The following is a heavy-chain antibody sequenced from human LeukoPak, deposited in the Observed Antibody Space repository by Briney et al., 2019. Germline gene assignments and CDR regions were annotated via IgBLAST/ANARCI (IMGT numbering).Heavy chain of an antibody. CDR2: IIPIFGTA. D-gene: IGHD3-3*01. Sequence: ASVKVSCKASGGTFSSYAISWVRQAPGQGLEWMGGIIPIFGTANYAQKFQGRVTITTDESTSTAYMELSSLRSEATAVYYCARGDFWSGFIGFAAFDIWGQGTMVTVSS. V-gene: IGHV1-69*05. J-gene: IGHJ3*02. CDR3: ARGDFWSGFIGFAAFDI. CDR1: GGTFSSYA.